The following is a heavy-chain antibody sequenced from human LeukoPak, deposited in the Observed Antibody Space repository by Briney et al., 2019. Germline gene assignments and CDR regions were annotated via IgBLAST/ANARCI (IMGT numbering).Heavy chain of an antibody. Sequence: ASVKVSCKASGYTFTGYYMHWVRQAPGQGLEWMGWINPNSGGTNYAQKFQGRVTMTRDTSISTAYMELSRLRSDDTAVYYCARARGWNWNWFDPWGQGTLVTVSS. V-gene: IGHV1-2*02. J-gene: IGHJ5*02. CDR1: GYTFTGYY. CDR2: INPNSGGT. CDR3: ARARGWNWNWFDP. D-gene: IGHD1-7*01.